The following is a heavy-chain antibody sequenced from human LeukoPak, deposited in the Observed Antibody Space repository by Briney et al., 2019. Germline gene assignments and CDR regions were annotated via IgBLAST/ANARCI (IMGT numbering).Heavy chain of an antibody. Sequence: GGSLRLSCAASGFTFSSYWMHWVRQAPGKGLVWVSRIISDESSATHADSVKGRFTMSRDNAKNMLYLQMNSLRAEDTAVYYCTRDRRYGGMDVWGQGTTVTVSS. CDR2: IISDESSA. V-gene: IGHV3-74*01. D-gene: IGHD3-10*01. CDR1: GFTFSSYW. CDR3: TRDRRYGGMDV. J-gene: IGHJ6*02.